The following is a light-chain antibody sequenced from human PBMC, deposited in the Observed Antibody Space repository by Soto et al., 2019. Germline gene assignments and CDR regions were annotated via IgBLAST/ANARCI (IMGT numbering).Light chain of an antibody. CDR3: QQSYSSPYT. V-gene: IGKV1-39*01. CDR1: QTISSF. CDR2: TAS. Sequence: DIQMTQSPSSLSASVGDRVTITCRASQTISSFLNWYQQKPGNAPKLLIYTASSLQSGVASRFSGSGSGTDFTLSITSLQPEDFATYYCQQSYSSPYTFGQGTKVDI. J-gene: IGKJ2*01.